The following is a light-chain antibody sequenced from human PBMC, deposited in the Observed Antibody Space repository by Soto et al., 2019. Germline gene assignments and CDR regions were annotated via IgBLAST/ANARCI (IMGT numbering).Light chain of an antibody. CDR3: STWDRSLSVGV. CDR2: DND. J-gene: IGLJ2*01. V-gene: IGLV1-51*01. CDR1: SSNIGNNY. Sequence: QSVLTQPPSVSAAPGQKVTISCSGSSSNIGNNYVFWYQQLPGTAPKLLIYDNDKRPSGIPDRFSGSNAGTSATLGITGLQTGYEADYYCSTWDRSLSVGVFGGGTKLTVL.